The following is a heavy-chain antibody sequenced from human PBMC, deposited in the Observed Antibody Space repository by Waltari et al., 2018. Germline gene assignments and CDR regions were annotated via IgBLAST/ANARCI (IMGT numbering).Heavy chain of an antibody. CDR2: IGGSGATT. D-gene: IGHD5-12*01. Sequence: EVQLLESGGGLAQPGGSLRLSCATSGFSFGGFAMNWVRQAPGEGLGWVSGIGGSGATTYYADSVRGRCTIARDNSRNTLSLEVNSLRAEDTAIYYCAKAFRGYSGSYFDYWGQGVPVTVSS. J-gene: IGHJ4*02. CDR1: GFSFGGFA. V-gene: IGHV3-23*01. CDR3: AKAFRGYSGSYFDY.